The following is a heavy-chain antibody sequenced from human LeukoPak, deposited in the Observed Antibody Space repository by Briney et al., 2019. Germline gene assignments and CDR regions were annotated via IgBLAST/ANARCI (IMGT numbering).Heavy chain of an antibody. J-gene: IGHJ6*03. CDR1: GYTLTELS. V-gene: IGHV1-24*01. D-gene: IGHD3-16*01. CDR3: ARGVSDYYYYYYMDV. CDR2: FDPEDGET. Sequence: ASVKVSCKVSGYTLTELSMHWVRQAPGKGLEWMGGFDPEDGETIYAQKFQGRVTITTDESTSTAYMELSSLRSEDTAVYYCARGVSDYYYYYYMDVWGKGTTVTVSS.